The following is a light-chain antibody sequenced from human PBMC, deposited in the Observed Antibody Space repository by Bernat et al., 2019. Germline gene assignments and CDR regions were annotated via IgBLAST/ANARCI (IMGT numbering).Light chain of an antibody. Sequence: QSALTQPASVSGSPGQSITISCTGTSSDVGSYNLVSWYQQHPGKAPKLMIYEGSKRPSGVSNRFSGSKSGSTASLKISGLQAEDEADYYCCSYAGSSTVVFGGGTKLTVL. CDR1: SSDVGSYNL. J-gene: IGLJ2*01. CDR3: CSYAGSSTVV. CDR2: EGS. V-gene: IGLV2-23*01.